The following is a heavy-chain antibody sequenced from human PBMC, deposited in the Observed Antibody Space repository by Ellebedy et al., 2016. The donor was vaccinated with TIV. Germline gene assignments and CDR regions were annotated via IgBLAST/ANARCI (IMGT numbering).Heavy chain of an antibody. V-gene: IGHV1-24*01. D-gene: IGHD3-22*01. CDR3: ARDPYDSSGYYYPFDY. J-gene: IGHJ4*02. CDR1: GGTFSSYA. CDR2: FDPEDGET. Sequence: ASVKVSCXASGGTFSSYAISWVRQAPGKGLEWMGGFDPEDGETIYAQKFQGRVTMTEDTSTDTAYMELSSLRSDDTAVYYCARDPYDSSGYYYPFDYWGQGTLVTVSS.